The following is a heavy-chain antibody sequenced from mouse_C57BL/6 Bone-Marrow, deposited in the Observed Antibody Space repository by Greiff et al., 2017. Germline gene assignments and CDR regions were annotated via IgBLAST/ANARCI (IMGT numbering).Heavy chain of an antibody. CDR1: GFNIKDDY. D-gene: IGHD2-1*01. CDR3: TSGGNYPFAY. Sequence: VQLQQSGAELVRPGASVKLSSTASGFNIKDDYMHWVKQRPEQGLEWIGWIDPENGDTEYASKFQGKATITADTSSNTAYLQLSSLTSEDTAVYYCTSGGNYPFAYWGQGTLVTVSA. CDR2: IDPENGDT. V-gene: IGHV14-4*01. J-gene: IGHJ3*01.